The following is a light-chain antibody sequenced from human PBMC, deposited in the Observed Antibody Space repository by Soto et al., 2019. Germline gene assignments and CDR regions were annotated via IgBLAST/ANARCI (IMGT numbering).Light chain of an antibody. CDR1: QSVSSNY. J-gene: IGKJ4*01. Sequence: EIVLTQSPGTLSLSPGERATLSCRASQSVSSNYLAWFQQKPGQAPRLLIYDASTRATGIPARFSGSGSGTDFTLTINSLEPEDFAVYYCQHRGNWPLTFGGGTKV. CDR3: QHRGNWPLT. V-gene: IGKV3D-20*02. CDR2: DAS.